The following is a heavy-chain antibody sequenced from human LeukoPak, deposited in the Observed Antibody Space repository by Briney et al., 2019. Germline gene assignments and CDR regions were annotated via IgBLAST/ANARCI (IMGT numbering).Heavy chain of an antibody. CDR3: ARAEYYHDSSGYYHTSAYDI. V-gene: IGHV4-59*01. D-gene: IGHD3-22*01. Sequence: SETLSLTCTVSGDSINTYYWNWIRQPPGKGLEWIGNIYYTGSTKYNPALKSRVTISVDTSKNQVSLKLSSVTAADTAVYYCARAEYYHDSSGYYHTSAYDIWGQGTMVTVSS. J-gene: IGHJ3*02. CDR2: IYYTGST. CDR1: GDSINTYY.